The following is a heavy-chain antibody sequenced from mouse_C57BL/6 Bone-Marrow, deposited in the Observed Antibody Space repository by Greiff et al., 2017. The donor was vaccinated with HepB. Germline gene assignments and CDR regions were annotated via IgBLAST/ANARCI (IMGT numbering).Heavy chain of an antibody. J-gene: IGHJ4*01. Sequence: VQLQQSVAELVRPGASVKLSCTASGFNIKNTYMHWVKQRPEQGLEWIGRIDPANGNTKYAPKFQGKATITADTSSNTAYLQLSSLTSEDTAVYYCADLLWLRRGGYAMDYWGQGTSVTVSS. CDR2: IDPANGNT. V-gene: IGHV14-3*01. D-gene: IGHD2-2*01. CDR3: ADLLWLRRGGYAMDY. CDR1: GFNIKNTY.